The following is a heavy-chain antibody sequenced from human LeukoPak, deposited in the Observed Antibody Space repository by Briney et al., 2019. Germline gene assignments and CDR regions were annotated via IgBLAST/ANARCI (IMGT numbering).Heavy chain of an antibody. CDR3: ARGDYGDSNWFDP. D-gene: IGHD4-17*01. V-gene: IGHV3-48*01. CDR1: GFTFSAYS. Sequence: GGSLRLSCAASGFTFSAYSMNWVRQAPGKGLEWVSYISSRSDTIYYADSVKGRFTISRDNAKNSLYLQMNSLRAEDTAVYYCARGDYGDSNWFDPWGQGTLVTVSS. CDR2: ISSRSDTI. J-gene: IGHJ5*02.